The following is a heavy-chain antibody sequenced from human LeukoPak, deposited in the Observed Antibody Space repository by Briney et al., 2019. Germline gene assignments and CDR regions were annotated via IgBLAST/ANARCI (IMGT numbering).Heavy chain of an antibody. J-gene: IGHJ4*02. V-gene: IGHV1-18*01. Sequence: ASVKVSCKASGYTFTTYGISWVRQAPGQGLEWMGWISAYSGNTNYAQKLQGRVTMTTDTSTSTAYMELRRLRSDDTAVYYCARGGQRWLQLRKFDYWGQGTLVTVSS. CDR3: ARGGQRWLQLRKFDY. D-gene: IGHD5-24*01. CDR1: GYTFTTYG. CDR2: ISAYSGNT.